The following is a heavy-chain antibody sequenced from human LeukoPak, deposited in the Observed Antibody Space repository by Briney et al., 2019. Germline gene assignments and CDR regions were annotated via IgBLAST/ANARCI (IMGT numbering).Heavy chain of an antibody. D-gene: IGHD3-10*01. Sequence: GGSLRLSCAASGFTLSGYSMNWVRQAPGKGLEWVSSISSSSSYIYYADSVKGRFTISRDNAENSLYLQMNSLRAEDTAVYYCARGHYYGMDVWGKGTTVTISS. V-gene: IGHV3-21*01. J-gene: IGHJ6*04. CDR2: ISSSSSYI. CDR1: GFTLSGYS. CDR3: ARGHYYGMDV.